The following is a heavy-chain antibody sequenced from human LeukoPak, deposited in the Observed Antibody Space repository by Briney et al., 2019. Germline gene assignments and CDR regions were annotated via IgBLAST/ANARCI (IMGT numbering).Heavy chain of an antibody. CDR2: AYYSGST. V-gene: IGHV4-59*02. D-gene: IGHD1-1*01. CDR1: GDSVSSYY. J-gene: IGHJ4*02. CDR3: ARESLATAAVDS. Sequence: PSETLSLTCTVSGDSVSSYYWSWIRQPPGKGLEWTGYAYYSGSTSYNPSLKNRVTISVDTSKNQFSLKLSSVTAADTAMYYCARESLATAAVDSWGQGTLVTVSS.